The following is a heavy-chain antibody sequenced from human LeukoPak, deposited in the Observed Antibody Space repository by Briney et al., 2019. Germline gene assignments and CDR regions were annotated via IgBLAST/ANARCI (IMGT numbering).Heavy chain of an antibody. CDR1: GFTVSSNS. CDR2: IYSDNT. Sequence: GGSLRLSCTVSGFTVSSNSMSWVRQAPGKGLEWVSFIYSDNTHYPDSVKGRFTISRDNSKNTLYLQMNSLRAEDTAVYYCARRAGAYSHPYDYWGQGTLVTVSS. V-gene: IGHV3-53*01. D-gene: IGHD4/OR15-4a*01. J-gene: IGHJ4*02. CDR3: ARRAGAYSHPYDY.